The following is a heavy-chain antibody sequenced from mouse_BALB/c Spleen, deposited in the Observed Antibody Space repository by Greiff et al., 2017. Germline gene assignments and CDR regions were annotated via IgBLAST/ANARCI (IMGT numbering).Heavy chain of an antibody. CDR1: GFTFSSYG. Sequence: EVQLVESGGGLVQPGGSLKLSCAASGFTFSSYGMSWVRQTPDKRLELVATINSNGGSTYYPDSVKGRFTISRDNAKNTLYLQMSSLKSEDTAMYYCASSSWFAYWGQGTLVTVSA. CDR2: INSNGGST. J-gene: IGHJ3*01. D-gene: IGHD3-1*01. V-gene: IGHV5-6-3*01. CDR3: ASSSWFAY.